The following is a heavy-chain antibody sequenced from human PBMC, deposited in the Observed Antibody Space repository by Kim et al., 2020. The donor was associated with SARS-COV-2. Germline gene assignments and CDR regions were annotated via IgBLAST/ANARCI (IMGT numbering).Heavy chain of an antibody. V-gene: IGHV1-2*02. D-gene: IGHD3-22*01. CDR3: ARTFYYDSSGYYYQYFQH. J-gene: IGHJ1*01. Sequence: ASVKVSCKASGYTFTGYYMHWVRQAPGQGLEWMGWINPNSGGTNYAQKFQGRVTMTRDTSISTAYMELSRLRSDDTAVYYCARTFYYDSSGYYYQYFQHWGQGTLVTVSS. CDR2: INPNSGGT. CDR1: GYTFTGYY.